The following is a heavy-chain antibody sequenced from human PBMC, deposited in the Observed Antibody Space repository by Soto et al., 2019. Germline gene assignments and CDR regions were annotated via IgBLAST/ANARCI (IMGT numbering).Heavy chain of an antibody. CDR3: ARDGDGSGYFLDS. CDR1: GGSISSGGYY. J-gene: IGHJ4*02. D-gene: IGHD3-22*01. Sequence: QVQLQESGPGLVKPSQTLSLICTVSGGSISSGGYYWSWIRQHPGKGLEWIGYIYSSGSTYYNPSLKGRLIISLDTSKTHFSLNMSCVTAADTAVYYCARDGDGSGYFLDSWGQGTLVTVSS. V-gene: IGHV4-31*03. CDR2: IYSSGST.